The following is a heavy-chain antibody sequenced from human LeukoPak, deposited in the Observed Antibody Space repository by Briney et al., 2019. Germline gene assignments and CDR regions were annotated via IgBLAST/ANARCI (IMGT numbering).Heavy chain of an antibody. CDR1: GGSFSGYY. V-gene: IGHV4-34*01. CDR2: INHSGST. Sequence: PSETLSLTCAVYGGSFSGYYWIWFRQPPGKGLEWIGEINHSGSTNYNPSLKSRVTISVDTSKNQFSLKLSSVTAADTAVYYCARGQYSSGWYQYWGQGTLVTVSS. D-gene: IGHD6-19*01. CDR3: ARGQYSSGWYQY. J-gene: IGHJ4*02.